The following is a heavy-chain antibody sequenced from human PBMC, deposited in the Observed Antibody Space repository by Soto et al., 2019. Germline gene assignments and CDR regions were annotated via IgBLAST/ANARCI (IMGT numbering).Heavy chain of an antibody. V-gene: IGHV4-31*03. D-gene: IGHD3-22*01. J-gene: IGHJ4*02. Sequence: PSETLSLTCTVPGGSISSGDYYWSWIRQHPGKGLEWIGHIYNSGSTYYNPSLKSRVTISVDTSKNQFSLKLSSVTAADTAVYYCARIYYDSVFDYWGQGTLVTVSS. CDR3: ARIYYDSVFDY. CDR1: GGSISSGDYY. CDR2: IYNSGST.